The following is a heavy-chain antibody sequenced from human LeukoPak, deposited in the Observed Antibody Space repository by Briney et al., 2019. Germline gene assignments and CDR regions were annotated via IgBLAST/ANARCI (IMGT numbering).Heavy chain of an antibody. CDR1: GCTFSSYA. Sequence: GGSLRLSCAASGCTFSSYAMSWVRQAPGKGLEWVSAISGSGGSTYYADSVKGRFTISRDNSKNTLYLQMNSLRAEDTAVYYCAKRGSWYGDYYYYMDVWGKGTTVTVSS. CDR3: AKRGSWYGDYYYYMDV. D-gene: IGHD6-13*01. V-gene: IGHV3-23*01. CDR2: ISGSGGST. J-gene: IGHJ6*03.